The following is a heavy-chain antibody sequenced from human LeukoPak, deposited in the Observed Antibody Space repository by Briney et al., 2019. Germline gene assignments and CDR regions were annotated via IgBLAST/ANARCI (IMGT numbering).Heavy chain of an antibody. CDR3: AIKYYDFWSGYYD. J-gene: IGHJ4*02. V-gene: IGHV3-11*04. CDR1: GFTFSDYY. Sequence: PGGSLRLSCAASGFTFSDYYMSWIRQAPGKGLEWVSYISSSGSTIYYADSVKGRFTISRDNAKNSLYLQMNSLRAEDTAVYYCAIKYYDFWSGYYDWGQGTLVTVSS. D-gene: IGHD3-3*01. CDR2: ISSSGSTI.